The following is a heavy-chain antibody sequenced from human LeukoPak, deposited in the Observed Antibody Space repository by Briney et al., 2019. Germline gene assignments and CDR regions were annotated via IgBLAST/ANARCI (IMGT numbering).Heavy chain of an antibody. D-gene: IGHD3-22*01. CDR1: GGSISSYY. CDR3: ARDLGYYDSSGYPGY. CDR2: IYYSGST. J-gene: IGHJ4*02. Sequence: SETLSLTCTVSGGSISSYYWGWIRQPPGKGLEWIGYIYYSGSTNYNPSLKSRVTISVDTSKNQFSLKLSSVTAADTAVYYCARDLGYYDSSGYPGYWGQGTLVTVSS. V-gene: IGHV4-59*01.